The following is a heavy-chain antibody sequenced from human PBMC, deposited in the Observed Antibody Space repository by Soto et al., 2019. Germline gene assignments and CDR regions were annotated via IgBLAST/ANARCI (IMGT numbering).Heavy chain of an antibody. V-gene: IGHV3-30*18. CDR1: GFIFANYG. Sequence: GGSLRLSCAASGFIFANYGMHWVRQAPGKGLEWVALITYEGSNKYYADAVKGRFTISRDNAKNMVSLQMDSLRAEDTAVYYCAKARGANNWANYYGLDVWGQGTTVTVSS. D-gene: IGHD1-1*01. J-gene: IGHJ6*02. CDR2: ITYEGSNK. CDR3: AKARGANNWANYYGLDV.